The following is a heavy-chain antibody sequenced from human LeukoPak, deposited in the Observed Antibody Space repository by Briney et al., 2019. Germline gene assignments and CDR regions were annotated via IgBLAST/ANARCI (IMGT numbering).Heavy chain of an antibody. CDR2: INSDGINT. CDR1: GFTFSNYW. J-gene: IGHJ4*02. CDR3: ARGAGSSWYFYFDY. Sequence: GGSLRLSCAASGFTFSNYWMHWVRQAPGKGLVWVSRINSDGINTSYAVSVKGRFTISRDNAKNSLYLQMNSLRVEDTAVYHCARGAGSSWYFYFDYWGQGTLVTVSS. D-gene: IGHD6-13*01. V-gene: IGHV3-74*01.